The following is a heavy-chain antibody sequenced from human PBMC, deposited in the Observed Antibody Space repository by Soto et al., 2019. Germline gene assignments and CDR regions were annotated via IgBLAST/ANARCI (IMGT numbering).Heavy chain of an antibody. J-gene: IGHJ4*02. CDR3: AKAYFVWSSEQPYYFDY. CDR2: ISGSGGRS. CDR1: GFTFSNYP. Sequence: EVQLLDSGGGLVQPGGSRRLSCAASGFTFSNYPMTWVRQVPGKGRDWVSGISGSGGRSYYADSVKGRFTISRDNSKSTLYLQMNSLRAEDTAVYYCAKAYFVWSSEQPYYFDYWGQGTLVTVSS. V-gene: IGHV3-23*01. D-gene: IGHD3-16*01.